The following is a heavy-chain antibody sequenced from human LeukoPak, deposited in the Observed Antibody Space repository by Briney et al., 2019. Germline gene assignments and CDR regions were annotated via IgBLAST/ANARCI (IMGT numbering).Heavy chain of an antibody. J-gene: IGHJ3*02. CDR3: ASGRIVVANTGVFDI. CDR1: GGSISPFS. D-gene: IGHD3-22*01. CDR2: IYYTGGT. Sequence: SETLSLTCTVSGGSISPFSWNWIRQPPGKGLEWIGYIYYTGGTSYSPSLNSRATISVDTSKNQISLKLNSVTAADTAVYYCASGRIVVANTGVFDIGGQGTMVPVSS. V-gene: IGHV4-59*12.